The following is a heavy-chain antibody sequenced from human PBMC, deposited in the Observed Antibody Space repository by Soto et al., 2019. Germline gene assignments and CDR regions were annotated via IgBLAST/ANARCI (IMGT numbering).Heavy chain of an antibody. Sequence: PGGSLGLSCAASGFTFSSYAMSWVRQAPGKGLEWVSAITSGGSKYFADSVKGRFTISRDNSENTLYLQMNSLRAEDTAVYYCAKDQGSSSWYGYYGMDVWGQGTTVTVSS. CDR1: GFTFSSYA. J-gene: IGHJ6*02. V-gene: IGHV3-23*01. CDR3: AKDQGSSSWYGYYGMDV. CDR2: ITSGGSK. D-gene: IGHD6-13*01.